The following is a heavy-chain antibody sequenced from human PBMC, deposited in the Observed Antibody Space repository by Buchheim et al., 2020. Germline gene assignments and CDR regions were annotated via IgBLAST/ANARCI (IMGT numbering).Heavy chain of an antibody. Sequence: QVQLQESGPGLVKPSGTLSLTCAVSGGSISSSNWWSWVRQPPGKGLEWIGEIYHSGRTNYNPSLKSRGTISVDKSKNQFSLKLSCVTAAYTAVYYCASKNGRYQLLTDYYYYYMDVWGKGTT. D-gene: IGHD2-2*01. CDR3: ASKNGRYQLLTDYYYYYMDV. CDR2: IYHSGRT. CDR1: GGSISSSNW. J-gene: IGHJ6*03. V-gene: IGHV4-4*02.